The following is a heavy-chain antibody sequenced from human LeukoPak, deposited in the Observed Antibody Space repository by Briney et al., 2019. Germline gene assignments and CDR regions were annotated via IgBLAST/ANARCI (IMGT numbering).Heavy chain of an antibody. D-gene: IGHD4/OR15-4a*01. CDR3: ASRDYGDPHDAFDI. J-gene: IGHJ3*02. Sequence: ASVKVSCKVSGYTLTELSMHWVRQAPGKGLEWMGGFDPEDGETIYAQEFQGRVTMTEDTSTDTAYMELSSLRSEDTAVYYCASRDYGDPHDAFDIWGQGTMVTVSS. CDR1: GYTLTELS. CDR2: FDPEDGET. V-gene: IGHV1-24*01.